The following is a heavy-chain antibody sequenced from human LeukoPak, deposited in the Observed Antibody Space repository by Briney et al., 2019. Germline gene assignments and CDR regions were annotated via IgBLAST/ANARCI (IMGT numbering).Heavy chain of an antibody. CDR3: ASGLGQLVLDYYYGMDA. V-gene: IGHV3-7*01. CDR2: IKQDGSEK. CDR1: GFTFSSYW. D-gene: IGHD6-13*01. Sequence: PGGSLRLSCAASGFTFSSYWMSWVRQAPGKGLEWVANIKQDGSEKYYVDSVKGRFTISRDNAKNTLYLQMNSLRAEDTAVYYCASGLGQLVLDYYYGMDAWGQGTTVTVSS. J-gene: IGHJ6*02.